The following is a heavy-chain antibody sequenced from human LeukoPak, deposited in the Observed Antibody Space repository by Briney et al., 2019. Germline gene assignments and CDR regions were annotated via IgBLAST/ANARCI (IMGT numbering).Heavy chain of an antibody. D-gene: IGHD5-18*01. CDR2: IIPILGIA. CDR1: GGTFSSYA. J-gene: IGHJ6*02. CDR3: ARAEYSYGPDFPMDV. V-gene: IGHV1-69*04. Sequence: AASVKVSCKASGGTFSSYAISWVRQAPGQGLEWMGRIIPILGIANYAQKFQGRVTITTDKSTSTAYMELSSLRSEDTAVYYCARAEYSYGPDFPMDVWGQGTTVTVSS.